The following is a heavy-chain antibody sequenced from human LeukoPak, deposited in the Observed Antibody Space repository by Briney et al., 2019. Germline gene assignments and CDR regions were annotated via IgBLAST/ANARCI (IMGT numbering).Heavy chain of an antibody. CDR1: GYTFTGYY. J-gene: IGHJ4*02. Sequence: ASVKVSCKASGYTFTGYYMHWVRQAPGQGLEWMGWINPNSGGTNYAQKFQGRVTMTRDTSISAVYMELSRLRSDDTAIYYCARDGTGVYNLVQYWGQGTLVTVSS. CDR3: ARDGTGVYNLVQY. V-gene: IGHV1-2*02. D-gene: IGHD5-24*01. CDR2: INPNSGGT.